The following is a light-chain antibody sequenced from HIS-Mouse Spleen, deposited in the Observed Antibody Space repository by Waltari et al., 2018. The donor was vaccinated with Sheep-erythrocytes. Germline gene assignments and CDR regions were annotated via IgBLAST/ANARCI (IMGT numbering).Light chain of an antibody. J-gene: IGKJ4*01. V-gene: IGKV1-5*03. Sequence: DIQMTQSPSTLASSVGDRVPITCRASQSISSWLAWYQQKPGKAPKLLIYKASSLESGVPSRFSGSGSGTEFTLTISSLQPDDFATYYCQQYNSYPLTFGGGTKVEIK. CDR2: KAS. CDR1: QSISSW. CDR3: QQYNSYPLT.